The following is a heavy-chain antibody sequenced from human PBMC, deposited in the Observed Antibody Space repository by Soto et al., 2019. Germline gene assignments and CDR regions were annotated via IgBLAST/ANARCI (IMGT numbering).Heavy chain of an antibody. CDR2: INPNSGGT. V-gene: IGHV1-2*02. J-gene: IGHJ6*02. D-gene: IGHD4-17*01. Sequence: ASVKVSCKASGYPFTGYYMHWVRQATGQGLAWMGWINPNSGGTNYAQKFQGQVTISADRSISTASLQWSSLKHSDTAMYPCTKSYGDSYYCYNGLCVWGQGPTGTVSS. CDR1: GYPFTGYY. CDR3: TKSYGDSYYCYNGLCV.